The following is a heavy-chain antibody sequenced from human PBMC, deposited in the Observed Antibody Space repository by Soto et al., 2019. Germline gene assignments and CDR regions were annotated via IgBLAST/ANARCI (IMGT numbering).Heavy chain of an antibody. J-gene: IGHJ6*02. Sequence: GSLRLSCAASGFTFSNYWMHWVRQAPGKGLVWVSRINSDGSSTSYADSVKGRFTITRDNAKNTLYLQMNSLGAEDTAVYYCARDRVYYDSSGYYQDYGMDVWGQGTTVTAP. CDR1: GFTFSNYW. D-gene: IGHD3-22*01. CDR2: INSDGSST. CDR3: ARDRVYYDSSGYYQDYGMDV. V-gene: IGHV3-74*01.